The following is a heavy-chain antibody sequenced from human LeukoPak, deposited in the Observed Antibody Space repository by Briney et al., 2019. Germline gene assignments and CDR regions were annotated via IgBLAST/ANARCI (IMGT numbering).Heavy chain of an antibody. V-gene: IGHV4-39*01. CDR1: GGSISSSSYY. CDR3: ARSSANHYDSSGYYYVPPYYFDY. J-gene: IGHJ4*02. D-gene: IGHD3-22*01. Sequence: SETLSLTCTVSGGSISSSSYYWGWIRQPPGKGLEWIGSIYYSGSTYYNPSLKSRVTISVDTSKNQFSLKLSSVTAADTAVYYCARSSANHYDSSGYYYVPPYYFDYWGQGTLVTVSS. CDR2: IYYSGST.